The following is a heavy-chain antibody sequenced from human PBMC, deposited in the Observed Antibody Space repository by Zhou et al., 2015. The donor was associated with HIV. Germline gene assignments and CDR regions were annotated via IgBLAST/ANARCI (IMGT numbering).Heavy chain of an antibody. CDR3: ARGTGTYDSSGYYLGAFDI. D-gene: IGHD3-22*01. Sequence: QVQLVQSGAEVKKPGSSVKVSCKASGGTFSSYAISWVRQAPGQGLEWMGGIIPIFGTANYAQKFQGRVTITADESTSTAYMELSSLRSEDTAVYYCARGTGTYDSSGYYLGAFDIWGQGTMVTVSS. J-gene: IGHJ3*02. CDR2: IIPIFGTA. V-gene: IGHV1-69*12. CDR1: GGTFSSYA.